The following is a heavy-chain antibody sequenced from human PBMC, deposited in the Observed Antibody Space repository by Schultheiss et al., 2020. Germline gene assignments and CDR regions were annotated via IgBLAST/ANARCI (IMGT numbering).Heavy chain of an antibody. J-gene: IGHJ3*02. CDR2: IYHSGST. Sequence: SETLSLTCTVSGGSISSSSYYWGWIRQPPGKGLEWIGSIYHSGSTYYNPSLKSRVTISVDTSKNQFSLKLSSVTAADTAVYYCARTLGFGELTYAFDIWGQGTMVTVSS. V-gene: IGHV4-39*07. CDR1: GGSISSSSYY. CDR3: ARTLGFGELTYAFDI. D-gene: IGHD3-10*01.